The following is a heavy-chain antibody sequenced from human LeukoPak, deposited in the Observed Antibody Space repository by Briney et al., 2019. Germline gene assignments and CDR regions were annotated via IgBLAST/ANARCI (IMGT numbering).Heavy chain of an antibody. CDR1: GYTFTSYG. V-gene: IGHV1-8*03. D-gene: IGHD1-7*01. Sequence: GASVKVSCKASGYTFTSYGISWVRQAPGQRLEWMGWMNPNTGHTAYAPKFQGRVTFTRNTSVSTAYMELDILISEDTAVYFCARGGITGTDAEYCYYYMDVWGKGTTVTVSS. CDR3: ARGGITGTDAEYCYYYMDV. J-gene: IGHJ6*03. CDR2: MNPNTGHT.